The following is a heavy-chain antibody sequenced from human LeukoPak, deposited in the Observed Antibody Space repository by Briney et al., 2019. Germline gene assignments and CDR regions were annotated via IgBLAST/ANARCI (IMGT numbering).Heavy chain of an antibody. D-gene: IGHD1-26*01. CDR3: AKDRGGSYFDFDF. V-gene: IGHV3-23*01. CDR1: GFSFSDYA. Sequence: RGSLRLSCAASGFSFSDYAMSWVRQAPGKGLEWVSAISDSGDNPYYADSVKGRFTISRDNSENTLSLQMYSLRAEDTAVYYCAKDRGGSYFDFDFWGRGTLVTVSS. J-gene: IGHJ4*02. CDR2: ISDSGDNP.